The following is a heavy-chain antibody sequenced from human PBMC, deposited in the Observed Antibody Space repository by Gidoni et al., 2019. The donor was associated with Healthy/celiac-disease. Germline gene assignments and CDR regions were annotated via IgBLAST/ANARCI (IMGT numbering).Heavy chain of an antibody. Sequence: VSAISGSGGSTYYADSVKGRFTISRDNSKNTLYLQMNSLRAEDTAVYYCAKELAAAWYGGGFDYWGQGTLVTVS. CDR2: ISGSGGST. CDR3: AKELAAAWYGGGFDY. J-gene: IGHJ4*02. D-gene: IGHD6-13*01. V-gene: IGHV3-23*01.